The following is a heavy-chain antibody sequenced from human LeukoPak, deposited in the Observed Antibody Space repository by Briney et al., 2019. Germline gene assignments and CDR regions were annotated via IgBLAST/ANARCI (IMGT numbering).Heavy chain of an antibody. Sequence: GGSLRLSCAASGFMFSDYGMHWVRQAPGKGLEWVAVISYDGSNKYYADSVKGRFTISRDNSRNTLYLQMNSLRAEDTSVYYCARDPSSGFYYYFDYWGQGTLVTVSS. CDR2: ISYDGSNK. CDR1: GFMFSDYG. CDR3: ARDPSSGFYYYFDY. V-gene: IGHV3-30*19. J-gene: IGHJ4*02. D-gene: IGHD3-22*01.